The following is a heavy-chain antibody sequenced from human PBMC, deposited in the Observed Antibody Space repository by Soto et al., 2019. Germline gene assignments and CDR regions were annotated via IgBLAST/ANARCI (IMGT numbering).Heavy chain of an antibody. CDR2: IYYSGST. V-gene: IGHV4-59*08. D-gene: IGHD3-16*01. J-gene: IGHJ4*02. CDR1: GGSISSYY. CDR3: ARGGDGYNGTFDY. Sequence: SETLSLTCTVSGGSISSYYWSWIRQPPGKGLEWIGYIYYSGSTNYNPSLKSRVTISVDTSKNQFSLKLSSVTAADTAVYYCARGGDGYNGTFDYWGQGTLVTVSS.